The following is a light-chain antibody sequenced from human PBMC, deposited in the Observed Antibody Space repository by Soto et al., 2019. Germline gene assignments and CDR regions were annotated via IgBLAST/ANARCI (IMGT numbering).Light chain of an antibody. CDR2: AAS. CDR3: QQNYSTPPWA. J-gene: IGKJ1*01. CDR1: QSIVTY. V-gene: IGKV1-39*01. Sequence: DIQMTQSPSSLSASVGDRVTITCRASQSIVTYLNWYLQQPWKAPKLLIYAASNLQSGVPSRFSGSGCGTDFTPTISSLQPQDLATYFCQQNYSTPPWACGQGTQLAIK.